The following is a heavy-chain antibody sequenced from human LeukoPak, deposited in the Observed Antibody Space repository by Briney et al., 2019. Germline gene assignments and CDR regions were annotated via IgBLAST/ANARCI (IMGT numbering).Heavy chain of an antibody. V-gene: IGHV3-33*01. CDR1: GFTFSTYG. Sequence: PGRSLRLSCVASGFTFSTYGMHWVRQAPGKGLEWVALIWCDGNYKYYADSVKGRFTISRDNSKNTLYLQMNSLRVEDTAVYYCARDGGQQMEKFDYWGQGTLVTVSS. D-gene: IGHD6-13*01. CDR3: ARDGGQQMEKFDY. J-gene: IGHJ4*02. CDR2: IWCDGNYK.